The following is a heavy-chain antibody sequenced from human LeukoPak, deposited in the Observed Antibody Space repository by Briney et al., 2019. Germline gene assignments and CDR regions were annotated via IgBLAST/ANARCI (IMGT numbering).Heavy chain of an antibody. V-gene: IGHV4-59*12. Sequence: PSETLSLTCTVSGGSIRSYYWSWIRQPPGKGLEWIGYIYYSGSTKYNPSLESRVSMSVDTSKNQFSLNLSSVTAADTALYYCARDSGTTGEVKFDPWGQGTLVTVSS. CDR1: GGSIRSYY. J-gene: IGHJ5*02. CDR2: IYYSGST. CDR3: ARDSGTTGEVKFDP. D-gene: IGHD3-10*01.